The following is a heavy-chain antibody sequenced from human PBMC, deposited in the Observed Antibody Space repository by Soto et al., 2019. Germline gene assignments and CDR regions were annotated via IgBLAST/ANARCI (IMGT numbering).Heavy chain of an antibody. CDR2: ISGSGGST. CDR1: GFTFSSYA. Sequence: GGSLRLSCAASGFTFSSYAMSCVRQAPGKGLEWVSAISGSGGSTYYADSVKGRFTISRDNSKNTLYLQMNSLRAEDTAVYYCVKRVWIAASGTDHGYYLALSGRGSLVTVSS. CDR3: VKRVWIAASGTDHGYYLAL. J-gene: IGHJ2*01. D-gene: IGHD6-13*01. V-gene: IGHV3-23*01.